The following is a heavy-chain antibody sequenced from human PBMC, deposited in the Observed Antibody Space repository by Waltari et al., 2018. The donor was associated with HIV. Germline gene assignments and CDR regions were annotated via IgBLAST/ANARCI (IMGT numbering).Heavy chain of an antibody. CDR1: GGSISSSSYY. CDR3: ARVKYYYDSSGYYYVGLFDP. D-gene: IGHD3-22*01. V-gene: IGHV4-39*07. Sequence: QLQLQESGPGLVKPSETLSLTCTVSGGSISSSSYYWGWIRQPPGKGLEWIGSIYYSGSTYYNPSLKSRVTISVDTSKNQFSLKLSSVTAADTAVYYCARVKYYYDSSGYYYVGLFDPWGQGTLVTVSS. CDR2: IYYSGST. J-gene: IGHJ5*02.